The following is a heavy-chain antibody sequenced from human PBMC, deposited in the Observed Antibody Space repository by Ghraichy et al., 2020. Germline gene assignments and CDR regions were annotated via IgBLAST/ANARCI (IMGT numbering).Heavy chain of an antibody. CDR1: GGSISSYY. V-gene: IGHV4-59*01. Sequence: LETLSLTCTVSGGSISSYYWSWIRQPPGKGLEWIGYIYYSGSTNYNPSLKSRVTISVDTSKNQFSLKLSSVTAADTAVYYCARDRDPYYFDYWGQGTLVTVSS. CDR3: ARDRDPYYFDY. J-gene: IGHJ4*02. CDR2: IYYSGST.